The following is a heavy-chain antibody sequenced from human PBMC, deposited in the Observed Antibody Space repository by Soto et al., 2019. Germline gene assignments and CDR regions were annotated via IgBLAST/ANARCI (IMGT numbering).Heavy chain of an antibody. CDR1: GYSFTSYW. Sequence: GESLKIFCQGSGYSFTSYWIGWVRQMPGKGLEWMGIIYPGDSETKYSPSFQGQVTISADKSISIAYLQWSSLKASDTAMYFCARRCVVVPAGEGNWFDPWGQGTLVTVSS. J-gene: IGHJ5*02. V-gene: IGHV5-51*01. CDR2: IYPGDSET. CDR3: ARRCVVVPAGEGNWFDP. D-gene: IGHD2-2*01.